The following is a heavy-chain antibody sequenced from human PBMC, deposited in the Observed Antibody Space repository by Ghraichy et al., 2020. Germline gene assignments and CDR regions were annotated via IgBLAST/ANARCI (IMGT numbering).Heavy chain of an antibody. CDR2: IKSKADGGTT. CDR1: GFTFNNAW. CDR3: GRLGAFDY. J-gene: IGHJ4*02. D-gene: IGHD3-9*01. Sequence: AGSLRLSCTASGFTFNNAWVTWVRQAPGKGLEWIGRIKSKADGGTTDYGAPVKGRFTISRDDSKNTVYLQMNSLRTEDTAVYYCGRLGAFDYWGQGTLVTVSS. V-gene: IGHV3-15*01.